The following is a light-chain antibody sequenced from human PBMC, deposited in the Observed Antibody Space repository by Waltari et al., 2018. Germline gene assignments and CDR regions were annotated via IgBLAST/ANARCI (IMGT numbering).Light chain of an antibody. CDR1: QSVSRT. J-gene: IGKJ1*01. V-gene: IGKV3-20*01. CDR3: QHYVRLPAT. CDR2: GAS. Sequence: EIVLTQSPGTLSLSPGERATLSCRTSQSVSRTLAWYQQKPGQAPKILISGASIRATGIPDRFTGSGSGTDFSLTISSLEPEDFAVYFCQHYVRLPATFGQGTKVEIK.